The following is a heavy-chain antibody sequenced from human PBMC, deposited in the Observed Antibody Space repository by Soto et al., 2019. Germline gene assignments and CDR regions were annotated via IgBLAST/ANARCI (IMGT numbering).Heavy chain of an antibody. CDR1: GGSFSGYY. D-gene: IGHD3-22*01. J-gene: IGHJ4*02. CDR3: ERRWKTYYYDSSGYRFDY. CDR2: INHSGST. V-gene: IGHV4-34*01. Sequence: SETLSLTCAVYGGSFSGYYRSWIRQPPGEGLEWIGEINHSGSTNYNPSLKSRVTISVDTSKNQFSLKLSSVTAADTAVYYCERRWKTYYYDSSGYRFDYWGQGNLVTVYS.